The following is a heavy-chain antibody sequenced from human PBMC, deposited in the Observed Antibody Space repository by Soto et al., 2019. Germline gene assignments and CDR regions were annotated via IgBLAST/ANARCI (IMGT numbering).Heavy chain of an antibody. CDR1: RYTLTELS. J-gene: IGHJ4*02. CDR3: VTLTSLIAIFGVVIPSFSRDY. Sequence: ASVKVSCKVSRYTLTELSMHWVRQAPGKGLEWMGGFDPQDGETIYAQKFQGRVTMTEDTSTDTAYMELSSLRSEDTAVYYCVTLTSLIAIFGVVIPSFSRDYWGQGTLVTVSS. D-gene: IGHD3-3*01. CDR2: FDPQDGET. V-gene: IGHV1-24*01.